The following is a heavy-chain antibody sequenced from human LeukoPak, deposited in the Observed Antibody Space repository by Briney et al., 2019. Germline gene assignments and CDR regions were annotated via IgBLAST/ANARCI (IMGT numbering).Heavy chain of an antibody. D-gene: IGHD5-24*01. V-gene: IGHV4-39*01. CDR2: IYYSGST. CDR3: ARHARNWYYFDY. CDR1: GGSISSSSYY. Sequence: PSETLFLTCTVSGGSISSSSYYWGWIRQPPGKGLEWIGSIYYSGSTYYNPSLKSRVTISVDTSKNQFSLKLSSVTAADTAVYYCARHARNWYYFDYWGQGTLVTVSS. J-gene: IGHJ4*02.